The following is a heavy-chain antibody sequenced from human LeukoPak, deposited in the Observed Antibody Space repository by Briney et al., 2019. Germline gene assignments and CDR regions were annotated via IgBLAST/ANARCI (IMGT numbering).Heavy chain of an antibody. V-gene: IGHV4-34*01. D-gene: IGHD6-13*01. CDR1: GGSFSGYY. CDR3: ARGQSWLSG. CDR2: INHSGST. J-gene: IGHJ4*02. Sequence: SETLSLTCAVYGGSFSGYYWSWIRQPPGKGLEWIGEINHSGSTNYNPSLKSRVTISVDTSKNQFSLKLSSVTAADTAVYYCARGQSWLSGWGQGTLVTVPS.